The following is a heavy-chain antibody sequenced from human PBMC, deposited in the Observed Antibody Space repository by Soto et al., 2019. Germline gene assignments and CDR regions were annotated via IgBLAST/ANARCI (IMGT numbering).Heavy chain of an antibody. D-gene: IGHD3-10*01. CDR3: ARGYYGSGSYYNSPSYYGMDV. Sequence: GGSLRLSCAASGFTFSSYAMHWVRQAPGKGLEWVAVISYDGSNKYYADSVKGRFTISRDNSKNTLYLQMNSLGAEDTAVYYCARGYYGSGSYYNSPSYYGMDVWGQGTTVTVSS. CDR2: ISYDGSNK. J-gene: IGHJ6*02. V-gene: IGHV3-30-3*01. CDR1: GFTFSSYA.